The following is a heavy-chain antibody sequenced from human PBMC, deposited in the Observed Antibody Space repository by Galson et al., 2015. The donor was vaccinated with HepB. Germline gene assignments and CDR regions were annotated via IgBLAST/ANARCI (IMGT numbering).Heavy chain of an antibody. CDR2: ISGSGHST. D-gene: IGHD3-3*01. V-gene: IGHV3-23*01. J-gene: IGHJ4*02. CDR3: AKDRQYEFWIYYFDY. Sequence: SLRLSCAASGFTFSSYAMTWVRQAPGEGLEWVSAISGSGHSTYYADSVKGRFTISRDNSKNTLYLQMNSLRAEDTAVYYCAKDRQYEFWIYYFDYGGQGNLVPVSS. CDR1: GFTFSSYA.